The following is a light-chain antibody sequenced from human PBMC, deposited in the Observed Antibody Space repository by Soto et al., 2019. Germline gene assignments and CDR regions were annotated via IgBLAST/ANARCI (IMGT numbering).Light chain of an antibody. CDR1: TSDIGGYNY. CDR3: YSYTGSATVI. J-gene: IGLJ2*01. Sequence: QSVLTQPPSLSGAPGQRVTISCTGTTSDIGGYNYVSWYQQYPGKAPKLIIYEVRNRPSGVSNRFSASKSGDTASLTISGLQAEDEAVYYCYSYTGSATVIFGGGTKLTVL. V-gene: IGLV2-14*01. CDR2: EVR.